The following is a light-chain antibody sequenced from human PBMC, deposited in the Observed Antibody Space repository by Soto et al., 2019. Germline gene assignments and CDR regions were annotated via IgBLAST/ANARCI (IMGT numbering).Light chain of an antibody. CDR3: FSFTSTNTHV. J-gene: IGLJ1*01. CDR2: ETS. Sequence: QSALTQPASVSGSPGQSVTISCTGTSSDFGSYKFVSWYQHHPDKVPKVIIYETSKRPSGVSDRFSGSKSGNTASLTISGLQAEDEADYYCFSFTSTNTHVFXSGTKVTVL. CDR1: SSDFGSYKF. V-gene: IGLV2-23*01.